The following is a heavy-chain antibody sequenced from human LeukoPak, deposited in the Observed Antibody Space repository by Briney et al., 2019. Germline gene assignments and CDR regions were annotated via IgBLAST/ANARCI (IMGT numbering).Heavy chain of an antibody. Sequence: GSSVKVSCKASGGTFSSYTISWVRQAPGQGLEWMGRIIPILGIANYAQKFQGRVTITADKSTSTAYMELSSLRSEDTAVYYCARAYCSSTSCLADAFDIWGQGTMVTVSS. V-gene: IGHV1-69*02. CDR1: GGTFSSYT. J-gene: IGHJ3*02. CDR3: ARAYCSSTSCLADAFDI. D-gene: IGHD2-2*01. CDR2: IIPILGIA.